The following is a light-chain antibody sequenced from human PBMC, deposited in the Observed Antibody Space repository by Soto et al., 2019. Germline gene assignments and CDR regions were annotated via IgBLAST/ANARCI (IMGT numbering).Light chain of an antibody. CDR2: AAS. Sequence: IQMTQSPSSLSASVGDRVTITCRASQGIRNDLGWYQQKPGKAPTLLIYAASTLQSGVPSRFSGSGFGTDFTLTISSLQAEDFASYYCQQLRSYPSTFGGGSMVDIK. CDR3: QQLRSYPST. J-gene: IGKJ4*01. CDR1: QGIRND. V-gene: IGKV1-17*01.